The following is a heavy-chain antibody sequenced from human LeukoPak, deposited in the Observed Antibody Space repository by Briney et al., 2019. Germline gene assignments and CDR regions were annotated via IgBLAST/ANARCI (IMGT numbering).Heavy chain of an antibody. CDR2: INSDGSST. V-gene: IGHV3-74*01. D-gene: IGHD4-17*01. CDR3: ARGDYGDYFYYMDV. J-gene: IGHJ6*03. CDR1: GFTFSSYW. Sequence: QPGGSLRLSCAASGFTFSSYWMHWVRQAPGKGLVWVSRINSDGSSTSYADSVKGRFTISRDNAKNTLYLQMNSLRAEDTAVYYCARGDYGDYFYYMDVWGQGTLVTVSS.